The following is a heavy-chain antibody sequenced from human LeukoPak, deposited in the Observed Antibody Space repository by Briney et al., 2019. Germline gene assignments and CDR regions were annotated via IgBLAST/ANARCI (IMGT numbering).Heavy chain of an antibody. J-gene: IGHJ4*02. Sequence: GGSQRLSCAASGFTFSSYGMHWVRQAPGKGLEWVAVISYDGSNKYYADSVKGRFTISRDNSKNTLYLQMNSLRADDTAVYYCARGGRPSYSSSSLDYWGQGTLVTVSS. CDR2: ISYDGSNK. V-gene: IGHV3-30*03. CDR1: GFTFSSYG. D-gene: IGHD6-6*01. CDR3: ARGGRPSYSSSSLDY.